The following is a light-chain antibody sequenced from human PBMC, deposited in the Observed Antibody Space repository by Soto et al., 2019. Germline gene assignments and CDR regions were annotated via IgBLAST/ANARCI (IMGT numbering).Light chain of an antibody. CDR1: QSVSYY. J-gene: IGKJ4*01. Sequence: DIMLKQSPSTLSSSPGERATLSCRASQSVSYYLAWYQQKPGQAPRLLIYDASNRATGISARFSGRGFGTDFTPTTSSLEPEDVAAYYCHKRNRWSLAFGGGTKVDIK. V-gene: IGKV3-11*01. CDR3: HKRNRWSLA. CDR2: DAS.